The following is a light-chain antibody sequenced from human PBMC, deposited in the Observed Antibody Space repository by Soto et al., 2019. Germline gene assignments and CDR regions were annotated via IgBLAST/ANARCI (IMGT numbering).Light chain of an antibody. CDR2: GNS. V-gene: IGLV1-40*01. CDR3: QSYDSSLSGSGV. Sequence: QSVLTQPPSVSGAPGQRVTISCTGSSSNIGAGYYVHWYQQLPGRAPKLLIDGNSNRPSGVPDRYSGSKSGPSASLAITGLQAEDEADYYCQSYDSSLSGSGVFGGGTKLTVL. CDR1: SSNIGAGYY. J-gene: IGLJ2*01.